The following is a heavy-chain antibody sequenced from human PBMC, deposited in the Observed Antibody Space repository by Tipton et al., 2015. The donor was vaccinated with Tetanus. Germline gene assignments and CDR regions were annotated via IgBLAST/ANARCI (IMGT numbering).Heavy chain of an antibody. J-gene: IGHJ1*01. CDR2: IREDGGET. CDR1: GFTFSDYW. V-gene: IGHV3-7*01. D-gene: IGHD4-23*01. CDR3: VRDRAAVTHEYFQY. Sequence: SLRLSCAASGFTFSDYWMTWVRQAPGKGLEWVANIREDGGETYYVDSMKGRFTISRDNAKNSLYLQMNSLRAEDTAVYYCVRDRAAVTHEYFQYWGQGTLVTVSS.